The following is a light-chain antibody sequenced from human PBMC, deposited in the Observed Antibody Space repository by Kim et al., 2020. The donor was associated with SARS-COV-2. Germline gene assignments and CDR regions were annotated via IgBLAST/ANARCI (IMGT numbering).Light chain of an antibody. J-gene: IGKJ2*01. CDR2: LGS. V-gene: IGKV2-28*01. CDR3: MQALQTPPYT. CDR1: QILLHSNGYNY. Sequence: PASISCRSSQILLHSNGYNYLDWYLQKPGQSPQLLIYLGSNRASGVPDMFSGSRSGTDFTLNISRVEAEDVGVYYCMQALQTPPYTFGQGTKLE.